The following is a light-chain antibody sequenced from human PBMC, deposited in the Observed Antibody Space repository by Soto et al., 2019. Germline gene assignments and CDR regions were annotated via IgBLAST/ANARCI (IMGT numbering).Light chain of an antibody. CDR2: EVT. V-gene: IGLV2-23*02. J-gene: IGLJ2*01. CDR3: CSYGSSNTLL. CDR1: SRNVGSYDL. Sequence: QSALTQPASVSGSPGQSITISCTGTSRNVGSYDLVSWYQQHPGTAPKLIIYEVTKRPSGVSNRFSGSKSGNTASLTSSGLQAEDDADYYCCSYGSSNTLLFGGGTQLTVL.